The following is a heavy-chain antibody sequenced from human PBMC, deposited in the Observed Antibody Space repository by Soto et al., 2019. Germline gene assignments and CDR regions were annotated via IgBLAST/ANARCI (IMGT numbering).Heavy chain of an antibody. D-gene: IGHD4-17*01. CDR1: GGSISSYY. J-gene: IGHJ3*02. Sequence: VSGGSISSYYWSWIRQPPGKGLEWIGYISYSGTTNYNPSLRSRVTISVDTSKNHFSLKLSSVTAADMAVYYCARYNDYGDAFDIWGQGTMVTVS. V-gene: IGHV4-59*01. CDR3: ARYNDYGDAFDI. CDR2: ISYSGTT.